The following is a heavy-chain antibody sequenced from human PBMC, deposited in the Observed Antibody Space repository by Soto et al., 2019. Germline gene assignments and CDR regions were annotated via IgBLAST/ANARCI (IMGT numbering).Heavy chain of an antibody. CDR3: ATFKARYYDRSPDY. D-gene: IGHD3-22*01. CDR1: GGTFSSYA. Sequence: QVQLVQSGAEVKKPGSSVKVSCKASGGTFSSYAISWVRQAPGQGLEWMGGIIPIFGTANYAQKFQGRVTITADESESTAYMELSILRSEDTAVDYCATFKARYYDRSPDYGGQGTLVTVSS. CDR2: IIPIFGTA. J-gene: IGHJ4*02. V-gene: IGHV1-69*01.